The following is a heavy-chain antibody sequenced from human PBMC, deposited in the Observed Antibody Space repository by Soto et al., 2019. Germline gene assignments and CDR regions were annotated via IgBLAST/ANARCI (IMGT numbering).Heavy chain of an antibody. CDR1: GGSISSGGYY. CDR3: ARRGHGFYLYYFDY. D-gene: IGHD3-10*01. Sequence: QVQLQESGPGLVKPSQTLSLTCTVSGGSISSGGYYWTWIRQHPGKGLEWIGYIYYSGSTYYNPSLNSRVTISIDTSKNQFSLKLSSVTAADTAVYYCARRGHGFYLYYFDYWGQGTLVTVSS. V-gene: IGHV4-31*03. CDR2: IYYSGST. J-gene: IGHJ4*02.